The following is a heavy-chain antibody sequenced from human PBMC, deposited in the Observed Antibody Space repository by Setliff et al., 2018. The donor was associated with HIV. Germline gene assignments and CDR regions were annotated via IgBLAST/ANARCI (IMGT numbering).Heavy chain of an antibody. V-gene: IGHV1-69*13. CDR1: GGTFSSYA. D-gene: IGHD3-16*01. J-gene: IGHJ2*01. CDR3: ARDAGDYVWWSYRYFDL. CDR2: IIPIFGTA. Sequence: SVKVSCKASGGTFSSYAISWVRQAPGQGLEWMGGIIPIFGTANYAQKFQGRVTITADESTSTAYMELSSLRSEDTAVYYCARDAGDYVWWSYRYFDLWVPETLLVTVSS.